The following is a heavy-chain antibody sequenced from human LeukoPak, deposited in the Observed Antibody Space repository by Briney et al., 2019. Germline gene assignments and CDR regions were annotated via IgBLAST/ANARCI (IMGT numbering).Heavy chain of an antibody. V-gene: IGHV4-30-2*01. CDR3: AFSHTTPVAEDN. D-gene: IGHD6-19*01. CDR2: IYHTGNT. Sequence: PSQTLSLTCAVSGASITSGDYSWNWMRQPPGKGLEWIGYIYHTGNTYYNPSLKSRVTMSVDTSKNQFSLKLTSVTAADTAVYYCAFSHTTPVAEDNWGQGTLVTVSS. J-gene: IGHJ4*02. CDR1: GASITSGDYS.